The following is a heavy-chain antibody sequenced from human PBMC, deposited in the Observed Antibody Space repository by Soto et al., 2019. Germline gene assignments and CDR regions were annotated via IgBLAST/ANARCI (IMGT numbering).Heavy chain of an antibody. CDR2: IYYSGST. J-gene: IGHJ6*02. CDR1: GGSISSYY. D-gene: IGHD3-10*01. Sequence: PSETLSLTCTVSGGSISSYYWSWIRQPPGKGLEWIGYIYYSGSTNYNPSLKSRVTISVDTSKNQFSLKLSSVTAADTAVYYCARGYYGSGSYHYYYYGMDVRGQGTTVTVSS. V-gene: IGHV4-59*01. CDR3: ARGYYGSGSYHYYYYGMDV.